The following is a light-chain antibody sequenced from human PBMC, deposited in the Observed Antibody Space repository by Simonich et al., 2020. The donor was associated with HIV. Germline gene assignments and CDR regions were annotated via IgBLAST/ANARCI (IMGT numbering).Light chain of an antibody. CDR1: QSVGSN. CDR3: QQYNNWPPMT. V-gene: IGKV3-15*01. J-gene: IGKJ4*01. CDR2: GAS. Sequence: EIVMTQSPATLSVSPGERATPSCRASQSVGSNLAWYQQKPGQAPRLLIYGASTRATGIPARFSGSGSGTEFTLTISSMQSEDFAVNYCQQYNNWPPMTFGGGTKVEIK.